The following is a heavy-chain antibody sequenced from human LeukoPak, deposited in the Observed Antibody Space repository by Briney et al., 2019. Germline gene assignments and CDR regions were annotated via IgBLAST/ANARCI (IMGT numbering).Heavy chain of an antibody. Sequence: GASLRLSCAASGFTFSSYAMSWVRQAPGKGLEWVPAISGSGGSTYYADSVKGRFTISRDNSKNTLYLQMNSLRAEDTAVYYCAKRALGNTYYYDSSGYYRDWGQGTLVTVSS. V-gene: IGHV3-23*01. J-gene: IGHJ4*02. CDR3: AKRALGNTYYYDSSGYYRD. CDR1: GFTFSSYA. D-gene: IGHD3-22*01. CDR2: ISGSGGST.